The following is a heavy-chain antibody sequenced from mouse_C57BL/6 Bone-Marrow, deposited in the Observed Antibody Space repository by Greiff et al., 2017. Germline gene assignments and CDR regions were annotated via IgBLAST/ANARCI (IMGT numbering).Heavy chain of an antibody. CDR3: TVLDY. CDR2: IDPETGGT. V-gene: IGHV1-15*01. J-gene: IGHJ2*01. Sequence: VNLVESGAELVRPGASVTLSCKASGYTFTDYEMHWVKQTPVHGLEWIGAIDPETGGTAYNQKFKGKAILTADKSSSTAYMELRSLTSEDSAVYYCTVLDYWGQGTTLTVSS. CDR1: GYTFTDYE.